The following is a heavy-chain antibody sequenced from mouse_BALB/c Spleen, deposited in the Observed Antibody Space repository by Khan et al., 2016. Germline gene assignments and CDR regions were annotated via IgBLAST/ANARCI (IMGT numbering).Heavy chain of an antibody. V-gene: IGHV3-2*02. J-gene: IGHJ2*01. CDR3: ARGGNYVDF. Sequence: VQLQESVPCLVAPSQSLSPNFTFTVYSNTSDYAWNWIRQFPGNKLEWMGYISYSGSTSYNPSLKSRISITRYTSKNPFFLQLNSVTTEDTATYYCARGGNYVDFWGQGTTLTVSS. CDR2: ISYSGST. D-gene: IGHD1-1*02. CDR1: VYSNTSDYA.